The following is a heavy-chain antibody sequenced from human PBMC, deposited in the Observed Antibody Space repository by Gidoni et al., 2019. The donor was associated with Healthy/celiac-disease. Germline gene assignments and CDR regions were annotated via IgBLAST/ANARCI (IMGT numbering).Heavy chain of an antibody. CDR1: GFTFSSYA. CDR3: AKAMGIVVVRGYFDY. D-gene: IGHD3-22*01. J-gene: IGHJ4*02. CDR2: ISGSGGST. V-gene: IGHV3-23*01. Sequence: EVQLLESGGGLVQPGGSLRLSCAASGFTFSSYAMSWVRQAPGKGLEWVSAISGSGGSTYYADSVKGRFTISRDNAKNTLYLQMNSLRAEDTAVYYCAKAMGIVVVRGYFDYWGQGTLVTVSS.